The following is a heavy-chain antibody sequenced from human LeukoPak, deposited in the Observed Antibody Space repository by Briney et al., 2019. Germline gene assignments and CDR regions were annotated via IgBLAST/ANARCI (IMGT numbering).Heavy chain of an antibody. J-gene: IGHJ4*02. CDR2: INYRGSA. Sequence: KTSETLSLTCTVSGGSVSSDDHYWSWIRQPPGKGLEYIGYINYRGSAYYNPSLRSRVTMLVDTSKSQFSLKLYSMTAADTAVYYWARASNFLSGFDYWGQGTLVTVSS. CDR3: ARASNFLSGFDY. D-gene: IGHD2/OR15-2a*01. V-gene: IGHV4-30-4*01. CDR1: GGSVSSDDHY.